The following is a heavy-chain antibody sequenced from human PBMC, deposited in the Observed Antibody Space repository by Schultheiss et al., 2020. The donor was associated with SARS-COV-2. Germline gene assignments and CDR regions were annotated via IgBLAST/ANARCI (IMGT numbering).Heavy chain of an antibody. CDR3: ARDRTAESPAGDY. CDR2: VSGSGSST. Sequence: GGSLRLSCVASGFTFSSYAMSWVRQAPGKGLEWVSAVSGSGSSTYYADSVKGRFTMSRDYSKNTLYLQMNSLRAEDTAMYYCARDRTAESPAGDYWGQGTMVTVSS. J-gene: IGHJ4*02. D-gene: IGHD1-14*01. CDR1: GFTFSSYA. V-gene: IGHV3-23*01.